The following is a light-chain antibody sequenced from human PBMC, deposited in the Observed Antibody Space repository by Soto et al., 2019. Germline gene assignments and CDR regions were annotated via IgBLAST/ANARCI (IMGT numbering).Light chain of an antibody. V-gene: IGKV3D-20*02. CDR1: HSGSSSY. CDR3: QQRHMWPIT. J-gene: IGKJ5*01. Sequence: IVLTHSPATLSLSPGDIATLSFRAIHSGSSSYFALFQQKPFQSPRLLIYHTSSRESGIPDRFSGSGSGTDFTLPISSLEPEDSAVYYCQQRHMWPITFGQGTRLEIK. CDR2: HTS.